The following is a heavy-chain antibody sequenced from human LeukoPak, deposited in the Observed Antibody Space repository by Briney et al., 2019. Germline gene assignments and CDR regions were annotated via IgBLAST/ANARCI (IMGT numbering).Heavy chain of an antibody. CDR2: IYDGGGT. Sequence: GGSLRLSCAASGFILSSNYITSVRQAPGKGLTWVSVIYDGGGTYYAASAQGRFTISRDNAKTTQYLQMNSLRSEDTAVYYCARRGDCSSASCFFFHYWGQGTLVTVSS. CDR3: ARRGDCSSASCFFFHY. CDR1: GFILSSNY. V-gene: IGHV3-66*02. J-gene: IGHJ4*02. D-gene: IGHD2-2*01.